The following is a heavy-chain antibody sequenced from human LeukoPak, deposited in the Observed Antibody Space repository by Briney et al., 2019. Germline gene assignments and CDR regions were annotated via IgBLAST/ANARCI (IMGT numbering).Heavy chain of an antibody. Sequence: PSETLSLTCTVSGGSITSSSFYWGWVRQTPEKGLEWIGNIYHSGSANNNPSLKSRVTISVDTSKNQFSLKLSSVTAADTAVYYCARYLIVATTYNWFDPWGQGTLVTVSS. CDR3: ARYLIVATTYNWFDP. D-gene: IGHD5-12*01. CDR1: GGSITSSSFY. J-gene: IGHJ5*02. CDR2: IYHSGSA. V-gene: IGHV4-39*07.